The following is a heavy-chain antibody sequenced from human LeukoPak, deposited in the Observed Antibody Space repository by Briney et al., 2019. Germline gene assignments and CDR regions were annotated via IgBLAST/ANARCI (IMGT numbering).Heavy chain of an antibody. CDR1: GFTFSIYA. Sequence: PGGSLRLSCAASGFTFSIYAMSWVRQAPGKGLECVSAISGSGGSTYYTDSVKGRFTISRDNSKNTLYLQMNSPRAEDTAVYYCAKRNYDFWSGYYRRAENHFDYWGQGTLVTVSS. D-gene: IGHD3-3*01. V-gene: IGHV3-23*01. CDR3: AKRNYDFWSGYYRRAENHFDY. J-gene: IGHJ4*02. CDR2: ISGSGGST.